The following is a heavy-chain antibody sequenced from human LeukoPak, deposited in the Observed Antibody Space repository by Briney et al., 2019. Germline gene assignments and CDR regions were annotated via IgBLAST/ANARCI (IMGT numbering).Heavy chain of an antibody. Sequence: GGSLRLSCVASGFTFSNYTMSWVRQAPGKGLEWVSGIYGGGSGSTFYAESVKGRFTISRDNSKNTLYLQMNSLRDEDTAIYYCAKDFTPDGIWDIDYWGRGTLITVSS. CDR1: GFTFSNYT. J-gene: IGHJ4*02. V-gene: IGHV3-23*01. D-gene: IGHD1-14*01. CDR3: AKDFTPDGIWDIDY. CDR2: IYGGGSGST.